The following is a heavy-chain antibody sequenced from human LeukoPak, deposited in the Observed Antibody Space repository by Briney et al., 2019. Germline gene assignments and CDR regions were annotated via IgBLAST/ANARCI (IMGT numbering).Heavy chain of an antibody. CDR1: GYTFTGYD. CDR3: ARVTYYYDSSGYYWDYFDY. CDR2: MNPNSGNT. J-gene: IGHJ4*02. Sequence: ASVKVSCKASGYTFTGYDINWVRQATGQGLGWMGWMNPNSGNTGYAQKFQGRVTITRNTSISTAYMELSSLRSEDTAVYYCARVTYYYDSSGYYWDYFDYWGQGTLVTVSS. V-gene: IGHV1-8*03. D-gene: IGHD3-22*01.